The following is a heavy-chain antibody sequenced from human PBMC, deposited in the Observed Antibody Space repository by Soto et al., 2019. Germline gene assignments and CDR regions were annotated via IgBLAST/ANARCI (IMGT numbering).Heavy chain of an antibody. CDR3: ARGGGSNHCDY. CDR1: GGTFSSYT. CDR2: IIPILGIA. J-gene: IGHJ4*02. Sequence: QVQLVQSGAEVKKPGSSVKVSCKASGGTFSSYTISWVRQAPGQGLEWMGRIIPILGIANYAQKFQGRVTISADKSTSTAYMELTSRRAEDTAVCFCARGGGSNHCDYWGQGTLVTVSS. D-gene: IGHD6-13*01. V-gene: IGHV1-69*02.